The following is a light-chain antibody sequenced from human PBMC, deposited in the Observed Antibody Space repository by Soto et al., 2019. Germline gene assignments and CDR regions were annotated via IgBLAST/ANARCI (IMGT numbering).Light chain of an antibody. J-gene: IGKJ1*01. Sequence: DIQSAQQPSTRSAFLENRVTTTCRGTQSISSWLAWYQQKPGKAPKLLIYDASSLESGVPSRFSGSGSGTEFTLAISSLQPDDFATYCRQQYSTCGQGTKVDIK. CDR1: QSISSW. V-gene: IGKV1-5*01. CDR2: DAS. CDR3: QQYST.